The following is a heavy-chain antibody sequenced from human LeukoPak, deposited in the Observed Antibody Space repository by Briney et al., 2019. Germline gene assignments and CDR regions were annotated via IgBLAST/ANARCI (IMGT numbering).Heavy chain of an antibody. CDR2: MNPTSGDT. CDR3: ARGHNYYGMDV. CDR1: GYTFTSYD. Sequence: ASVKVSCKASGYTFTSYDISWVRQATGQGLGWMGWMNPTSGDTEYAQKFQGRITMTMSTSISTAYMELTSLRSEDTAVYYCARGHNYYGMDVWGQGTTVTVTS. J-gene: IGHJ6*02. V-gene: IGHV1-8*01.